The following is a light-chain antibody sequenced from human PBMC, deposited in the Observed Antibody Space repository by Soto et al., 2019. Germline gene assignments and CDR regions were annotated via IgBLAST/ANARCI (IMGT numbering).Light chain of an antibody. J-gene: IGLJ1*01. CDR3: AAWDDRLNSYV. CDR2: SNN. V-gene: IGLV1-44*01. Sequence: QSVLTQPPSASGTPGQRVTISCSGSSSNIGSNTVNWYQQLPGTAPKILIYSNNQRPSGVPDRSSGSKSVTSAPLALSGLQSEDEADYYCAAWDDRLNSYVFGTGTKLTVL. CDR1: SSNIGSNT.